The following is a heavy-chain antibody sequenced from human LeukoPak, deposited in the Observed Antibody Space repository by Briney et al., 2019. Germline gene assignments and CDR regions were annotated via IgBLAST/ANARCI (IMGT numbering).Heavy chain of an antibody. CDR3: ARRVGGGAPYYFDY. D-gene: IGHD1-26*01. J-gene: IGHJ4*02. V-gene: IGHV3-7*01. Sequence: PGGSLRLSCAASGFTFSSYWMSWVRQAPGKGLEWVANIKQDGSEKYYVDSVKGRFTISRDNAKNSLYLQMNSLRAEDTAVYYCARRVGGGAPYYFDYWGQGTLVTVSS. CDR2: IKQDGSEK. CDR1: GFTFSSYW.